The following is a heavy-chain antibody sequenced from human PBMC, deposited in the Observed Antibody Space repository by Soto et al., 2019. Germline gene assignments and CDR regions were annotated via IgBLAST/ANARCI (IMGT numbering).Heavy chain of an antibody. J-gene: IGHJ6*02. CDR1: GFIFSNFG. CDR2: IWYDGNKK. Sequence: QVQLEESGGGVVQSGRSLRLSCEASGFIFSNFGMHWVRQAPGKGLEWVAVIWYDGNKKYYVDSVKGRFTISRDNSKNTLYLKMDSLRVDDTAVYYCAREPKRQGGLDVWGQGTTVTVS. V-gene: IGHV3-33*01. CDR3: AREPKRQGGLDV.